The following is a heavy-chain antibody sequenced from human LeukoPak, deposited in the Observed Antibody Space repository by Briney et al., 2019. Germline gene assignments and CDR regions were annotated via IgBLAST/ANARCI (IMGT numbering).Heavy chain of an antibody. CDR2: ISTSGSTI. J-gene: IGHJ4*02. Sequence: SGGSLRLSCVASGFTFSDYYMSWLRQAPGKGLECVSYISTSGSTIYYADSVKGRFTISRDNAKNSLYLQMNNLRAEDTAMYYCARDERSDYWGQGTLVTVSS. V-gene: IGHV3-11*04. CDR1: GFTFSDYY. CDR3: ARDERSDY.